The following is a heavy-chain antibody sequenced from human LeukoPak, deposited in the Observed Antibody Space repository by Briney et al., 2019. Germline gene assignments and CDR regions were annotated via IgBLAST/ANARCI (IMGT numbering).Heavy chain of an antibody. J-gene: IGHJ5*02. CDR1: GYTLTGYY. Sequence: ASVKVSCKASGYTLTGYYMHWVRQAPGQGLEWMGWINPNSGGTNYAQKFQGRVTMTRDTSISTAYMELSRLRPDVTAVYYCARSRVAENCFDPWGQGTLVTVSS. V-gene: IGHV1-2*02. D-gene: IGHD6-19*01. CDR2: INPNSGGT. CDR3: ARSRVAENCFDP.